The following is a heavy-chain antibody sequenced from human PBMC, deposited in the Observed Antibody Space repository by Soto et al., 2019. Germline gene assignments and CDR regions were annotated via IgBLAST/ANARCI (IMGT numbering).Heavy chain of an antibody. Sequence: GGSLRLSCAASGFTFSSYAMSWVRQAPGKGLEWVANIREDGKEKYYADSVKGRFTISRDNAKELLFLQMNSLRADDTAVYYCLREGEPYSRECRRCGAFDYWGQGTPVTVSS. CDR1: GFTFSSYA. CDR2: IREDGKEK. J-gene: IGHJ4*02. CDR3: LREGEPYSRECRRCGAFDY. D-gene: IGHD5-18*01. V-gene: IGHV3-7*01.